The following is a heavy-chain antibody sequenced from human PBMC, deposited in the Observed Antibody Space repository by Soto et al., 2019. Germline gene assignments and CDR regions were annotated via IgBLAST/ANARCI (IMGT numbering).Heavy chain of an antibody. J-gene: IGHJ4*02. Sequence: QVQLQQWGAGLLKPSETLSLTCAVYGGSFSGYSWTWIRQPPGTGLEWIGEINHSGSTNYNPSLKRRVTISVDTAKNQFPLKLTAVTAADTAVYDCARDKITGLFDYWGQGTLVTVSS. V-gene: IGHV4-34*01. CDR1: GGSFSGYS. CDR2: INHSGST. CDR3: ARDKITGLFDY. D-gene: IGHD2-8*02.